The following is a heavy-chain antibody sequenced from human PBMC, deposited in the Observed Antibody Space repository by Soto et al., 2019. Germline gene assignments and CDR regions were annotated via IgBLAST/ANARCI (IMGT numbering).Heavy chain of an antibody. CDR1: GFTFSDYY. D-gene: IGHD3-9*01. V-gene: IGHV3-11*05. CDR2: ISTISSYT. J-gene: IGHJ3*02. CDR3: ARDADILTGSDAFDI. Sequence: QVQLVESGGGLVKPGGSLRLSCAASGFTFSDYYMSWIRQAPGKGLEWVSYISTISSYTNYADSVKGRFTISRDNAKNSLYLQLNSLRAEDTAVYYCARDADILTGSDAFDIWGQGTMVTVSS.